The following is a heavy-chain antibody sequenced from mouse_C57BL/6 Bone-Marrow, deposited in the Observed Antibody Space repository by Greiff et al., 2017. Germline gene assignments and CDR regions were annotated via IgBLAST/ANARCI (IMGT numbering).Heavy chain of an antibody. Sequence: LVESGAELVRPGASVKLSCTASGFNIKDDYMHWVKQRPEQGLEWIGWIDPENGDTEYASQFQGKATITADPSSHTAYLQLSSLTSEDTAVYYCTVVVFDYWVQGTTLTVSS. CDR2: IDPENGDT. CDR1: GFNIKDDY. V-gene: IGHV14-4*01. J-gene: IGHJ2*01. D-gene: IGHD1-1*01. CDR3: TVVVFDY.